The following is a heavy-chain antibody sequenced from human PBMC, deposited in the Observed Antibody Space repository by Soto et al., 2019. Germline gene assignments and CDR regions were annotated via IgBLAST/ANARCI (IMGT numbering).Heavy chain of an antibody. CDR2: IYPRDSDV. J-gene: IGHJ4*02. V-gene: IGHV5-51*01. D-gene: IGHD6-19*01. CDR3: ARQHPLDSRVWYD. CDR1: GDSFTGFW. Sequence: GESLKISCKVFGDSFTGFWVGWVRQVPGKGLEWVASIYPRDSDVRYNPSFQGQVTISADRSTTTAYLQWSSLKASDTAIYYCARQHPLDSRVWYDWGQGTLVTVSS.